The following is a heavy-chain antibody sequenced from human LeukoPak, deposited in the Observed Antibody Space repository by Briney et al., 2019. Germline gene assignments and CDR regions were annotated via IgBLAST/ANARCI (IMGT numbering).Heavy chain of an antibody. CDR1: GFSVSTKY. Sequence: GGSLKLSCAASGFSVSTKYMNWVRQAPGKGLEWVSIIYSGATTYYADSVKGRFTISRDTSKNTVSLQMNSLRAEDTAVYFCARVGDHFHWNLDLWGRGTLVSVSS. CDR3: ARVGDHFHWNLDL. V-gene: IGHV3-53*01. D-gene: IGHD3-3*02. J-gene: IGHJ2*01. CDR2: IYSGATT.